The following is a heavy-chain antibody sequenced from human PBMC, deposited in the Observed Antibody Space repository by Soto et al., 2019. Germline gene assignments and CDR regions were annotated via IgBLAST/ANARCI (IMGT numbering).Heavy chain of an antibody. V-gene: IGHV4-4*02. CDR1: VWSGKDKLC. J-gene: IGHJ3*02. CDR3: VYHVGKGGYGALDI. Sequence: SETRSRTCSFSVWSGKDKLCCTCVRHTPGKGLEWIGETFRKGDNNYNAFLKSRVSISIDKSRNEVSLILTSVTAADTSVYYCVYHVGKGGYGALDIWGPGIVLTV. CDR2: TFRKGDN. D-gene: IGHD3-16*01.